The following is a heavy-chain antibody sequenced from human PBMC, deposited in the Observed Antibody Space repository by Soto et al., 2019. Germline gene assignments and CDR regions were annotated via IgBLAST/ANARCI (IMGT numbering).Heavy chain of an antibody. CDR3: AKDPNGDYVGAFDS. D-gene: IGHD4-17*01. V-gene: IGHV4-30-2*01. CDR2: MYHSGST. J-gene: IGHJ4*02. CDR1: GGSISSGGYS. Sequence: SETLSLTCAVSGGSISSGGYSWSWIRQPPGKGLEWIGYMYHSGSTYYNPSLKSRVTISIDRSKNQFSLKLSSVTAADTAVYYCAKDPNGDYVGAFDSWGQGTLVTVSS.